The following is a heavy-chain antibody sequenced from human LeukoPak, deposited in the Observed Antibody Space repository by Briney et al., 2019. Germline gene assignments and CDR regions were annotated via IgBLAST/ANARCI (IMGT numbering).Heavy chain of an antibody. CDR2: IYYSGSA. V-gene: IGHV4-39*01. D-gene: IGHD2-15*01. J-gene: IGHJ4*02. CDR3: ARHPLGYCSDGSCYYFDY. Sequence: SETLSLTCSVSGGSISSSTYYWGWIRQPPGKGLVWIGSIYYSGSAYYSPSLGSRVTISVDTSKNLFSLNLRSVTAADTAVYYCARHPLGYCSDGSCYYFDYWGQGSLVTVSS. CDR1: GGSISSSTYY.